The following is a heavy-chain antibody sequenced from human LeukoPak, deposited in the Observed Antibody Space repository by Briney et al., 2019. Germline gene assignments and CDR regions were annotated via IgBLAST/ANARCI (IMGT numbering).Heavy chain of an antibody. V-gene: IGHV1-24*01. CDR3: ATAWRGGNLDPLDY. CDR1: GYTLTELS. D-gene: IGHD4-23*01. J-gene: IGHJ4*02. CDR2: FDPEDGET. Sequence: ASVKVSCKVSGYTLTELSMHWLRQAPGKGLEWMGGFDPEDGETIYAQKFQGRVTMTEDTSTDTAYMELSSLRSEDTAVYYCATAWRGGNLDPLDYWGQGTLVTVSS.